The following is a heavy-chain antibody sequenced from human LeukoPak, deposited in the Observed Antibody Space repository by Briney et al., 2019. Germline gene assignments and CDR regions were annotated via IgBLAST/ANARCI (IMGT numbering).Heavy chain of an antibody. J-gene: IGHJ6*03. CDR1: GFTFSSYG. V-gene: IGHV3-30*18. CDR2: ISYDGSNK. CDR3: AKDGNPVAGGIWNYYYYYMDV. D-gene: IGHD6-19*01. Sequence: GGSLRLSCAASGFTFSSYGMHWVRQAPGKGLEWVAVISYDGSNKYYADSVKGRFTISRDNSKNTLYLQMNSLRAEDTAVYYCAKDGNPVAGGIWNYYYYYMDVWGKGTTVTVSS.